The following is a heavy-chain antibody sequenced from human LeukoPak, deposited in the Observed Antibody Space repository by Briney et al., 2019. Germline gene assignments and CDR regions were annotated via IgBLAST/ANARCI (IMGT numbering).Heavy chain of an antibody. V-gene: IGHV4-34*01. CDR2: INHGGST. Sequence: PSETLSLTCAVYGGSFSGYYWSWIRQPPGKGLEWIGEINHGGSTNYNPSLKSRVTISVDTSKNQFSLKLSSVTAADTAVYYCARGLFYYGSGSYYNARRGYWFDPWGQGTLVTVSS. CDR1: GGSFSGYY. J-gene: IGHJ5*02. D-gene: IGHD3-10*01. CDR3: ARGLFYYGSGSYYNARRGYWFDP.